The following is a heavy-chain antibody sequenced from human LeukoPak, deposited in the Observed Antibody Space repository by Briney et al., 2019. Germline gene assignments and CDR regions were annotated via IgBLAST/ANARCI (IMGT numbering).Heavy chain of an antibody. D-gene: IGHD3-10*01. CDR3: ARDRDAWFGELSSFDY. Sequence: GGSLRLSCAASGFTFSDYYMSWIRQAPGKGLEWASYISSSGSTIYYADSVKGRLTISRDNAKNSLYLQMNSLRAEDTAVYYCARDRDAWFGELSSFDYWGQGTLVTVSS. CDR2: ISSSGSTI. CDR1: GFTFSDYY. V-gene: IGHV3-11*01. J-gene: IGHJ4*02.